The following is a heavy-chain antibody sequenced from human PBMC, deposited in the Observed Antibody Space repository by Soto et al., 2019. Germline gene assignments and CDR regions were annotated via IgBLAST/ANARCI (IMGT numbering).Heavy chain of an antibody. CDR2: ISGSGGST. Sequence: SVGSLILSCAASGFTFSSYAMNWVRQAPGKGLEWVSTISGSGGSTYYADSVKGRFTISRDNSKNTLYLQMDSLRAEDTAVYYCAKDTPHPSTTVTKSYFDYWGQGTLVTVSS. CDR1: GFTFSSYA. V-gene: IGHV3-23*01. CDR3: AKDTPHPSTTVTKSYFDY. D-gene: IGHD4-4*01. J-gene: IGHJ4*02.